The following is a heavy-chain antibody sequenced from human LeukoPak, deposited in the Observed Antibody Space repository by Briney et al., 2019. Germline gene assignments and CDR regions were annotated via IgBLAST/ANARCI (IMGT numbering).Heavy chain of an antibody. CDR1: GYTFTGYY. Sequence: GASVKVSCKASGYTFTGYYMHWVRQAPGQGLEWMGWINPNSGGTNYAQRFQGRVTMTRDTSFSTAYMELSRLRSDDTAVYYCARDSHDWNYSGFDPWGQGTLVTVSS. CDR3: ARDSHDWNYSGFDP. CDR2: INPNSGGT. D-gene: IGHD1-7*01. J-gene: IGHJ5*02. V-gene: IGHV1-2*02.